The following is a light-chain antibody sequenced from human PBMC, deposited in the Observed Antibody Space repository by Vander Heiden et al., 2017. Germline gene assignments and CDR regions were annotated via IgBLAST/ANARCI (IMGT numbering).Light chain of an antibody. V-gene: IGKV3-11*01. Sequence: EIVLTQSPATLSLSPGERATLSCRASQSVSSYLVWYQQKPGQAPSLLIYDASNRATGIPARFSGSGSGTDFTLTISSLEPEDFAVYYCQHRSSWPLTFGGGTKVEI. CDR1: QSVSSY. CDR2: DAS. J-gene: IGKJ4*01. CDR3: QHRSSWPLT.